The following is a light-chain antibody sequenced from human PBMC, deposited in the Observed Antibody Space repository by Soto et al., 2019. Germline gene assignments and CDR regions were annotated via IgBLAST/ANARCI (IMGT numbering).Light chain of an antibody. Sequence: QSVLAQPASVSGSPGQSITISCTGSTNDIGNYDVVSWYQQLPGRAPKLIIYEGTKRPSGISDRFSGSKSGNSASLTISGLQTEDEGHYYCCADASPWVFGGGTKLTVL. J-gene: IGLJ3*02. CDR3: CADASPWV. CDR2: EGT. CDR1: TNDIGNYDV. V-gene: IGLV2-23*01.